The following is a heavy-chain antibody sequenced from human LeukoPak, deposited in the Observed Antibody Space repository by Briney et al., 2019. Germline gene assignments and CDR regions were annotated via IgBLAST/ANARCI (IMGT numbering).Heavy chain of an antibody. V-gene: IGHV3-23*01. D-gene: IGHD3-22*01. J-gene: IGHJ4*02. CDR3: AKTPYSDTRRVFFDY. CDR2: LSASDGST. CDR1: GFTFSDHA. Sequence: GGSLRLSCAASGFTFSDHAMNWVRQAPGKGLEWVSGLSASDGSTYNADSVKGRFTISRDISTNTLFLQMNSLRAEDTAVYYCAKTPYSDTRRVFFDYWGQGTQVTVSS.